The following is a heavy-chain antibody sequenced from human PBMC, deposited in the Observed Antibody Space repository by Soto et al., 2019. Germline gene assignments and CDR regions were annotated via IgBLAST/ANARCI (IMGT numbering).Heavy chain of an antibody. V-gene: IGHV1-2*02. CDR2: INPNSGGT. CDR3: ERGLSTYPRPTNCAIPDP. D-gene: IGHD2-8*01. J-gene: IGHJ5*02. CDR1: GYTFTGYY. Sequence: QVQLVQSGAEVKKPGASVKVSCKASGYTFTGYYMHWVRQAPGQGLEWMVWINPNSGGTNDAQKFKGRGTMTRGTAISTAYMELSRLRSDDTAADSWERGLSTYPRPTNCAIPDPWGQGNLVTVSS.